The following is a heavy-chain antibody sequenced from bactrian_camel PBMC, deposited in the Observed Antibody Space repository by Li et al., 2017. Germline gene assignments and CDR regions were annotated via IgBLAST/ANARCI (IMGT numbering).Heavy chain of an antibody. CDR2: SGSDGPTT. CDR3: AATMGDYALGVPLSPGGCEETDFGW. CDR1: GFTFNYFY. V-gene: IGHV3S40*01. Sequence: DVQLVESGGGWVQPGGSLRLSCAASGFTFNYFYMSWFRQTPGREREGVACSGSDGPTTYADSVKGRFTLSEDSARKILYLQMDNLKPEDTAMYYCAATMGDYALGVPLSPGGCEETDFGWWGHGTQVTVS. J-gene: IGHJ6*01. D-gene: IGHD5*01.